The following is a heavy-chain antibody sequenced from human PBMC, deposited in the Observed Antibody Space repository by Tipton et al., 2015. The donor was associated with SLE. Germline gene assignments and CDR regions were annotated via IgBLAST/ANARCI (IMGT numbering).Heavy chain of an antibody. Sequence: SLRLSCTASGFTFNNYAIHWVRQAPGKGLEWVAMTSYDGTNKYYADSVKGRFTISRDNSKNTLYLQMNSLRAEDTAVYYCAKDAFYASGWLDLWGQGTLVTVSS. CDR3: AKDAFYASGWLDL. CDR2: TSYDGTNK. D-gene: IGHD2/OR15-2a*01. J-gene: IGHJ5*02. CDR1: GFTFNNYA. V-gene: IGHV3-30*12.